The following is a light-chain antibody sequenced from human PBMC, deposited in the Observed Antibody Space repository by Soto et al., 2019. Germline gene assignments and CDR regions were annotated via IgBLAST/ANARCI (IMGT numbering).Light chain of an antibody. V-gene: IGKV3-15*01. CDR1: QSVSSN. CDR2: GAS. CDR3: QQYGSSPT. Sequence: EVVLTQSPATLSVSPGERATLSCRASQSVSSNLAWYQQKPGQAPRLLMYGASTRATGIPARFSGRGSGTDFTLTISSLQSEDFAVYYCQQYGSSPTFGQGTKWIS. J-gene: IGKJ1*01.